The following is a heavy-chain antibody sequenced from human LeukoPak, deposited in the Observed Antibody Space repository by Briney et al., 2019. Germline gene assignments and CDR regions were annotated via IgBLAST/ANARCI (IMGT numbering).Heavy chain of an antibody. CDR2: IYYSGST. V-gene: IGHV4-30-4*01. D-gene: IGHD2-15*01. J-gene: IGHJ4*02. CDR1: GGSISSGDYY. Sequence: SETLSLTCTVSGGSISSGDYYWSWIRQPPGKGLERIGYIYYSGSTYYNPSLKSRVTISVDTSKNQFSLKLSSVTAADTAVYYCAREDVVAAFDYWGQGTLVTVSS. CDR3: AREDVVAAFDY.